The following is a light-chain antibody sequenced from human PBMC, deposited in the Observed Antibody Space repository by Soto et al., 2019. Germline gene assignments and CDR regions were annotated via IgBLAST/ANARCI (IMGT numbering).Light chain of an antibody. CDR1: QSISAW. Sequence: DIQMTQSPSTLSASVGDRVTITCRASQSISAWLAWYQQKPGKAPKLLISKTSDLENGVPSRFSGSVSGTDFTLTISSLQPDDFAIYYCQQYNSFPGTFGQGTKVE. CDR3: QQYNSFPGT. J-gene: IGKJ1*01. CDR2: KTS. V-gene: IGKV1-5*03.